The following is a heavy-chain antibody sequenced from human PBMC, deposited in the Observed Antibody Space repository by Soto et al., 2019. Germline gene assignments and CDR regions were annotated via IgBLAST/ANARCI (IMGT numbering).Heavy chain of an antibody. V-gene: IGHV3-23*01. CDR2: INDVGYST. D-gene: IGHD5-18*01. CDR1: GFTFSSYA. J-gene: IGHJ4*02. CDR3: AKVTSRESGYSYGKSDY. Sequence: VGSLRLSCAASGFTFSSYAMNWVRQAPGKGLQWVSAINDVGYSTYYADSVKGRFTISRDNSKNTLYLQMSSLRAEDTAVYFCAKVTSRESGYSYGKSDYWGQGTPVTVSS.